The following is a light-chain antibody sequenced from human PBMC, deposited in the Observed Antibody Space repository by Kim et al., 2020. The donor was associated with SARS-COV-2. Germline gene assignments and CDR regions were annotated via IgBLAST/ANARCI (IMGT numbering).Light chain of an antibody. V-gene: IGLV4-69*01. CDR1: RGHCRYV. J-gene: IGLJ2*01. Sequence: LGTTAKFTCRLSRGHCRYVIAWHQQRPGKGPRYLMKVNSDGSHTKGAGIPDRFSGSSSGAERYLTISGLQSEDEADYYCQTWGTVIFGGGTQLTVL. CDR3: QTWGTVI. CDR2: VNSDGSH.